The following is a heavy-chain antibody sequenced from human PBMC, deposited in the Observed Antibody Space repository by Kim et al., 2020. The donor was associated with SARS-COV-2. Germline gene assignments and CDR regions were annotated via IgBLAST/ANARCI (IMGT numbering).Heavy chain of an antibody. Sequence: SETLSLTCTVSGGSISSSSYYWGWIRQPPGKGLEWIGSIYYSGSTYYNPSLKSRVTISVDTSKNQFSLKLSSVTAADTAVYYCARHEVSCHYVLCRFDYWGQGTLVTVSS. CDR2: IYYSGST. CDR1: GGSISSSSYY. J-gene: IGHJ4*02. V-gene: IGHV4-39*01. CDR3: ARHEVSCHYVLCRFDY. D-gene: IGHD3-10*02.